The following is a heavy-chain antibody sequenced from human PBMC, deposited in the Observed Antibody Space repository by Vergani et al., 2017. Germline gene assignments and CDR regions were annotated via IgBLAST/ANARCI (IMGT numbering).Heavy chain of an antibody. CDR2: ISLDGSPT. Sequence: EVQLVESGGGLVQLGGSLRSSCAALGFSPSRFRMSWVCQAPEKGLEWVAHISLDGSPTSYVDSVKGRFTISRYNTKNSLSLQMSGLRVEDTAVYYCVRLPRCPWNFDLWGRGTLITVSS. CDR1: GFSPSRFR. V-gene: IGHV3-7*01. J-gene: IGHJ2*01. D-gene: IGHD2-2*01. CDR3: VRLPRCPWNFDL.